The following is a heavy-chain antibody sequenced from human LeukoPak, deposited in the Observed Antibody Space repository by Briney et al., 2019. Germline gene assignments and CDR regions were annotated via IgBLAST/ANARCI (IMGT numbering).Heavy chain of an antibody. CDR1: GGSISGYY. D-gene: IGHD5-24*01. CDR3: ARGGGYNTFDY. J-gene: IGHJ4*02. V-gene: IGHV4-59*01. Sequence: SETLSLTCTVSGGSISGYYWRWSRQPPGKGGEWIWFIFYTGSTNYNPSLHSRVTISVDTSKNQFSLRLSSVTAADTAVYSCARGGGYNTFDYWGQGTLVTVSS. CDR2: IFYTGST.